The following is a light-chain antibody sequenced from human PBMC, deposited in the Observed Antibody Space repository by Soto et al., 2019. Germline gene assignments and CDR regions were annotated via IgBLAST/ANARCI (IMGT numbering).Light chain of an antibody. Sequence: DIQLTQSPSTLSAAVGDSVTITCRASQNIRNLLAWYQQKPGKAPKPLIYDASTLKTGVLSRFSGSGSGSEFNFTITGLQPDDFATYFCQQYNTYATFGQGTRLEIK. V-gene: IGKV1-5*01. CDR3: QQYNTYAT. J-gene: IGKJ5*01. CDR2: DAS. CDR1: QNIRNL.